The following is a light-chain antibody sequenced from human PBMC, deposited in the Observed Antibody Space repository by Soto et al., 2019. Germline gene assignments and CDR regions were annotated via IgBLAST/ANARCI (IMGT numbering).Light chain of an antibody. CDR2: RNN. CDR1: TSNIGNHY. CDR3: ATWDDTLRGYV. J-gene: IGLJ1*01. Sequence: QSVLTQPPSASGTPGQRVSISCSGSTSNIGNHYVFWYQHLPRTAPKLLFFRNNQRPSGVPDRFSGSGSGTSASLAISGLRSEDEADYYCATWDDTLRGYVFGTGTKLTVL. V-gene: IGLV1-47*01.